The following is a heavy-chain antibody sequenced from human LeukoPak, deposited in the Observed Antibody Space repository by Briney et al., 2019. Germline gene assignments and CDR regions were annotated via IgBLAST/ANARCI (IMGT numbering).Heavy chain of an antibody. D-gene: IGHD6-13*01. CDR1: GFTFNNCD. CDR2: VGTAGDT. Sequence: GGSLRLFCAASGFTFNNCDMHWVRHAAGKGLEWVLGVGTAGDTYYSGSVKGRFTISREDGKDSLHLQMNSLRAGDTAVYFCVRAGEYSSSWYPFDYWGQGTLVTVS. J-gene: IGHJ4*02. CDR3: VRAGEYSSSWYPFDY. V-gene: IGHV3-13*01.